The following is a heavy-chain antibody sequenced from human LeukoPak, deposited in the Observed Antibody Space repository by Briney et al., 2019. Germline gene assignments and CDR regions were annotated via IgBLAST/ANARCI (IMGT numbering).Heavy chain of an antibody. J-gene: IGHJ1*01. CDR2: ISYDGSNK. D-gene: IGHD3-3*01. CDR3: AKAEEWLLGEYFQH. Sequence: GGSLRLSCAASGFTFSSYGMHWVRQAPGKGLEWVAVISYDGSNKYYADSVKGRFTISRDNSKNTLYLQMNSLRAEDTAVYYCAKAEEWLLGEYFQHWGQGTLVTVSS. V-gene: IGHV3-30*18. CDR1: GFTFSSYG.